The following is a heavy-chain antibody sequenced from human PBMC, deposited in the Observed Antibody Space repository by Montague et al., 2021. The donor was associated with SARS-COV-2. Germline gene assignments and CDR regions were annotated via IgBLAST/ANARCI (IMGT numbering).Heavy chain of an antibody. CDR2: IYYSGST. D-gene: IGHD5-12*01. J-gene: IGHJ3*02. CDR1: GGSISSSSYY. V-gene: IGHV4-39*01. Sequence: SETLSLTCTVSGGSISSSSYYWGWIRQPPGKGLEWIGSIYYSGSTYYNPSLKSRVTISVDTSKNQFSLKLSSVPAADTAVYYCARRLSGYDRDDAFDIWGQGTMVTVSS. CDR3: ARRLSGYDRDDAFDI.